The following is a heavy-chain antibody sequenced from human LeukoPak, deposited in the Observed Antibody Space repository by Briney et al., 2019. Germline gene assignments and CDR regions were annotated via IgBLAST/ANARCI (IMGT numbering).Heavy chain of an antibody. CDR3: ARRGTSGWAYYFDF. CDR2: VYRSGSS. J-gene: IGHJ4*02. D-gene: IGHD6-19*01. CDR1: GDSITTSSNY. V-gene: IGHV4-39*01. Sequence: PSETLSLTCTVSGDSITTSSNYWCWIRQLPGKGLEWIGSVYRSGSSYYNPSLNNRVSISVETSKNQFTLNLTSVTAADTAVYYCARRGTSGWAYYFDFWGQGSLLTVSS.